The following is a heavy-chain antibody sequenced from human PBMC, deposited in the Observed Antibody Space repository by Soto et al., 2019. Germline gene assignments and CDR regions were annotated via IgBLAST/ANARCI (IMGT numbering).Heavy chain of an antibody. D-gene: IGHD7-27*01. V-gene: IGHV3-23*01. CDR1: GVTFSIFA. CDR2: ISGSGGST. CDR3: AKEVSLGSTVDLGY. Sequence: GGSLRLSCAASGVTFSIFAMSWVRQSPGKGLEWVSTISGSGGSTYYADAVKGRFSISRDNSMGTLYLQMKSLRVEDTAIYYCAKEVSLGSTVDLGYWGQGTLVTVSS. J-gene: IGHJ4*02.